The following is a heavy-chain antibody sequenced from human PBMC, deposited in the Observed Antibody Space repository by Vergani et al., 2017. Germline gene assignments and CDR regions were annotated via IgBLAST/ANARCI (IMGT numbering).Heavy chain of an antibody. Sequence: QVQLVQSGSELKKPGASVKVPCKASGYTFTSYAMNWVRQAPGQGLEWMGWINTNTGNPTYAQGFTGRFVFSLDTSVSTAYLQISSLKAEDTAVYYCAIDGGLCSSTSCPWYYYGMDVWGQGTTVTVSS. CDR2: INTNTGNP. J-gene: IGHJ6*02. CDR3: AIDGGLCSSTSCPWYYYGMDV. D-gene: IGHD2-2*01. CDR1: GYTFTSYA. V-gene: IGHV7-4-1*02.